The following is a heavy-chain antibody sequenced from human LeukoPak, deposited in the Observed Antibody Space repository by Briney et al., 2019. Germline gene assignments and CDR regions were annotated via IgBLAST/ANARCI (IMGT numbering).Heavy chain of an antibody. Sequence: TGESLKISCKGSGYIFTSYWIGWVRQLPGKGLEWMGIIYPGDSDTRYSPSFQGQVTISADKSISTAYLQWSSLKASDTAMYYCARQSSSATALDYWGQGTLVTVSS. CDR1: GYIFTSYW. V-gene: IGHV5-51*01. CDR3: ARQSSSATALDY. D-gene: IGHD6-6*01. CDR2: IYPGDSDT. J-gene: IGHJ4*02.